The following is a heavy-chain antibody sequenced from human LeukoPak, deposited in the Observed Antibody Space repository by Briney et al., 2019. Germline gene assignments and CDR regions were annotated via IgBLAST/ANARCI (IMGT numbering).Heavy chain of an antibody. CDR2: IKNDGSEK. V-gene: IGHV3-7*03. CDR3: ARGSYGDCVFDI. D-gene: IGHD4-17*01. CDR1: GFTFSSSW. Sequence: PGGSLRLSCAASGFTFSSSWMSWVRQAPGKGLEWVANIKNDGSEKYYVDSVKGRFTISRDNAKNSLYLQMNSLRAEDTAVYYCARGSYGDCVFDIWGQGTMVTVSS. J-gene: IGHJ3*02.